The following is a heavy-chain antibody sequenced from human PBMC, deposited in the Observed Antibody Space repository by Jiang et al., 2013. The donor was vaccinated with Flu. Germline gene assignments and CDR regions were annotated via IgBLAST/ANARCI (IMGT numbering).Heavy chain of an antibody. V-gene: IGHV1-3*01. D-gene: IGHD2-15*01. Sequence: VRQAPGQGLEWLGWINVNKGDTKYSQNFQARVTITRDTSASTAYMELSSLRSEDTAVYYCVRDYCSGGSCYVGYWGQGTLVTVSS. J-gene: IGHJ4*02. CDR3: VRDYCSGGSCYVGY. CDR2: INVNKGDT.